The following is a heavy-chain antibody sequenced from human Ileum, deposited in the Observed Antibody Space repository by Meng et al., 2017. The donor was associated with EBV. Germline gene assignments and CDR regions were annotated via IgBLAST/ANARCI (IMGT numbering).Heavy chain of an antibody. J-gene: IGHJ2*01. CDR2: IYNSGST. V-gene: IGHV4-30-4*01. Sequence: QVTLQESGPGLVKPSQTLSLTCTVSGGSISSSNYYWSWIRQPPGKGLEWSGHIYNSGSTYYNPSLKSRITISVDTSKNQFSLKLSSVTAADTAAYYCARGQKGYFDLWGRGTLVTVSS. CDR3: ARGQKGYFDL. CDR1: GGSISSSNYY.